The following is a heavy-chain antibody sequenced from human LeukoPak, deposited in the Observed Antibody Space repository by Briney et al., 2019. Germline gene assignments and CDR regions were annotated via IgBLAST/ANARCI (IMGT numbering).Heavy chain of an antibody. V-gene: IGHV3-73*01. CDR1: GFTFSGSA. CDR3: ANDLGWIQLNLG. J-gene: IGHJ4*02. Sequence: GGSLRLSCAASGFTFSGSAMHWVRQASGKGLEWVGRIRSKANSYATAYAASVNGRFTISRDDSKNTAYLQMNSLRAEDTAVYYCANDLGWIQLNLGRGQGTLVTVSS. D-gene: IGHD5-18*01. CDR2: IRSKANSYAT.